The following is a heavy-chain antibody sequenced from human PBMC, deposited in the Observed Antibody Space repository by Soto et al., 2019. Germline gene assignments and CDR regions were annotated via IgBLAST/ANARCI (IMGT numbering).Heavy chain of an antibody. CDR1: GYTFTSYA. V-gene: IGHV1-3*05. J-gene: IGHJ4*02. D-gene: IGHD2-21*02. CDR3: ARAWVVVTAPDY. CDR2: INAGNGNT. Sequence: QVQLVQSGAEEKKPGASVKVSCKASGYTFTSYAMHWVRQAPGQRLEWMGWINAGNGNTKYSQKFQGRVTITRDTSASAAYMELSSLRSEDTAVYYCARAWVVVTAPDYWGQGTLFTVSS.